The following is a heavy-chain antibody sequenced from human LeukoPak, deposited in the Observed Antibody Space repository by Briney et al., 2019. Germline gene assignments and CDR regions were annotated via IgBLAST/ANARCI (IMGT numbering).Heavy chain of an antibody. Sequence: PSETLSLTCAVYGGSFSGYYWSWIRQPPGKGLEWIGYIYYSGSTNYNPSLKSRVTISVDTSKNQFSLKLSSVTAADTAVYYCAREDYSLSFNYWGQGTLVTVSS. CDR3: AREDYSLSFNY. J-gene: IGHJ4*02. D-gene: IGHD4-11*01. V-gene: IGHV4-59*01. CDR2: IYYSGST. CDR1: GGSFSGYY.